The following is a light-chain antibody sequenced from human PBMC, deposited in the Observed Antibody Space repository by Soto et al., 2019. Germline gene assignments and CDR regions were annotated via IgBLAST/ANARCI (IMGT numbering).Light chain of an antibody. V-gene: IGKV3-15*01. CDR2: GAS. CDR1: QSVIDS. CDR3: QQYNNWPLT. J-gene: IGKJ4*01. Sequence: EIVMTQSPATLSLSPGERATLSCRASQSVIDSLAWYQQKPGQAPRLLVYGASTRATGIPARFSGSGSGTEFTLTISSLQSEDFAVYYCQQYNNWPLTFGGGTKVEIK.